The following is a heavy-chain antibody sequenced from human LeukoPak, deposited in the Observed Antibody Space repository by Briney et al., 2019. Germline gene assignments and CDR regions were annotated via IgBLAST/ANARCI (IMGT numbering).Heavy chain of an antibody. V-gene: IGHV4-4*09. CDR2: ISPSGST. CDR3: ARPAIRSTWYFDL. J-gene: IGHJ2*01. Sequence: SETLSLTCTVSGGSITSYYYNWIRQPTGQGLEWIGFISPSGSTNYNPSLKGRVSISVDKSKNQCSLKVNSVAAADTAVYYCARPAIRSTWYFDLWGRGTLVTVSS. CDR1: GGSITSYY. D-gene: IGHD3-10*01.